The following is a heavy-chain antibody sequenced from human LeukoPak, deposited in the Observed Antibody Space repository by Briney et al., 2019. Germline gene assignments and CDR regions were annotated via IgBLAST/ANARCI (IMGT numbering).Heavy chain of an antibody. V-gene: IGHV4-39*07. CDR3: ARDSYRRSYYDSSGYLSWFDP. D-gene: IGHD3-22*01. J-gene: IGHJ5*02. Sequence: SETLSLTCTVSGGSISSSSYYWGWIRQPPGKGLEWIGSIYYSGSTYYNPSLKSRVTISVDTSKNQFSLKLSSVTAADTAVYYCARDSYRRSYYDSSGYLSWFDPWGQGTLVTVSS. CDR2: IYYSGST. CDR1: GGSISSSSYY.